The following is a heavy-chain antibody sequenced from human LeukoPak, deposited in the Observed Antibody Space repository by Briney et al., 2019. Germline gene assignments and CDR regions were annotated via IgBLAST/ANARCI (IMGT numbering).Heavy chain of an antibody. Sequence: GASVKVSCKASGYTFSGYYMHWLRQAPGQGLVWMGWINPNGGVTNYAQKFQGRVTMTRDTSISTAYMELSRLRSDDTAVYYCARDGGDGYNFYYWGQGTLVTVSS. CDR3: ARDGGDGYNFYY. CDR1: GYTFSGYY. D-gene: IGHD5-24*01. V-gene: IGHV1-2*02. J-gene: IGHJ4*02. CDR2: INPNGGVT.